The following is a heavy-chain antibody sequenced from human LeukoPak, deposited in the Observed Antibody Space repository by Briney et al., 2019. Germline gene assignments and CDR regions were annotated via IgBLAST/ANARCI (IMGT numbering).Heavy chain of an antibody. CDR1: GFTFSTYS. Sequence: GGSLRLSCAASGFTFSTYSMNWVRQAPGKGLEWVSSISSRNNYIYYADSVKGRFTISRDNAKNSLYLQMNSLRAEDTAVYYCAREGAMVTLWGQGTLVTVSS. D-gene: IGHD5-18*01. V-gene: IGHV3-21*01. CDR3: AREGAMVTL. J-gene: IGHJ4*02. CDR2: ISSRNNYI.